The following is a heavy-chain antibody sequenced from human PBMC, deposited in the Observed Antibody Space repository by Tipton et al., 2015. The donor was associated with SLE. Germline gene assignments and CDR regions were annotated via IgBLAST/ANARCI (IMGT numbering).Heavy chain of an antibody. D-gene: IGHD3-10*01. Sequence: TLSLTCSVSGGSISTSSYYWAWIRQPPGKGLEWLGSIYYSGSTYYNPSLKSRVSISLDRSKNQFSLKLTSVIAADTAVYYCVRRPSTYMVQGVEYYFDSWGQGTLVTVSS. CDR1: GGSISTSSYY. CDR3: VRRPSTYMVQGVEYYFDS. J-gene: IGHJ4*02. CDR2: IYYSGST. V-gene: IGHV4-39*07.